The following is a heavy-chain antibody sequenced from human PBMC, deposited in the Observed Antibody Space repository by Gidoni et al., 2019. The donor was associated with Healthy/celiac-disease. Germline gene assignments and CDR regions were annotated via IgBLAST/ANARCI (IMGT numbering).Heavy chain of an antibody. Sequence: EVQLLESGGGLVQPGGSLRLSCAASGFTFSSYDMSWVRQAPGKGLEWVSAISGSGGSTYYADSVKGRFTISRDNSKNTLYLQMNSLRAEDTAVYYCAKDQGYYDILTGSPGSFDYWGQGTLVTVSS. CDR1: GFTFSSYD. J-gene: IGHJ4*02. V-gene: IGHV3-23*01. CDR3: AKDQGYYDILTGSPGSFDY. D-gene: IGHD3-9*01. CDR2: ISGSGGST.